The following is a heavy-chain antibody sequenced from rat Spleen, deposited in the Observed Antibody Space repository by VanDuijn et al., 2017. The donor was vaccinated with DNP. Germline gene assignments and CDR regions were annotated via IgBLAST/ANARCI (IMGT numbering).Heavy chain of an antibody. V-gene: IGHV5S23*01. CDR2: ITTDGVNT. D-gene: IGHD1-11*01. CDR1: GFTFSDYN. Sequence: EVQLVESGGGLVQPGRSLKLSCAASGFTFSDYNMAWVRQAPKKGLEWVASITTDGVNTYYRDSVKGRFTISRDKTRNTQHLQMDSLRSEDTATYYCARTRRYFDYWGPGVMVTVSS. J-gene: IGHJ2*01. CDR3: ARTRRYFDY.